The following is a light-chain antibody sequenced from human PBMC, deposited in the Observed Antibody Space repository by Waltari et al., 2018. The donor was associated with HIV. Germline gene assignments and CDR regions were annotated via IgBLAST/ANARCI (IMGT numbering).Light chain of an antibody. Sequence: DIQMTQSPSSLSASVGGRVTITYRASQSIGTFLNWFQQKPGKAPKLLIFAASSLHGGVPSRFSGSGSGTDFTLTISSLQPEDFATYYCQQYYSTPASTFGQGTKLEIK. CDR1: QSIGTF. J-gene: IGKJ2*01. V-gene: IGKV1-39*01. CDR3: QQYYSTPAST. CDR2: AAS.